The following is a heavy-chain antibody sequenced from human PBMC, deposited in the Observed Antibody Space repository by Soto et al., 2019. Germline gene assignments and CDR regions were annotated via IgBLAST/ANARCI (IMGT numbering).Heavy chain of an antibody. CDR1: GYTFTSYG. CDR2: ISAYNGNT. D-gene: IGHD2-21*02. V-gene: IGHV1-18*01. Sequence: QVQLVQSGAEVKKPGASVKVSCKASGYTFTSYGISWVRQAPGQGLEWRGWISAYNGNTNYAQKLQGRVTMTTDTSTSTAYMELRRLRAADTAVYDCATGAYCDGDCYSYCYFDLWGRGTLVTFSS. J-gene: IGHJ2*01. CDR3: ATGAYCDGDCYSYCYFDL.